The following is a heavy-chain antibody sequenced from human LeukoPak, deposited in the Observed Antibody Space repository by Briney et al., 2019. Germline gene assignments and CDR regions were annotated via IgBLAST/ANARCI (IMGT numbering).Heavy chain of an antibody. CDR1: GITFSSYA. J-gene: IGHJ4*02. V-gene: IGHV3-23*01. CDR2: ISGSGGTT. Sequence: GGSLRLSCAASGITFSSYAMSWVRQAPGKGLEWVSVISGSGGTTYYADSVKGRFTISRDNCKNTLYLQMSSLRAEDTAVYYCAKKAGSRTDQYPLDYWGQGTLVTVSS. CDR3: AKKAGSRTDQYPLDY. D-gene: IGHD2-15*01.